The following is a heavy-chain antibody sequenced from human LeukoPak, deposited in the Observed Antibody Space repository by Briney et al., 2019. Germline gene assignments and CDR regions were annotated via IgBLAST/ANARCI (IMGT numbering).Heavy chain of an antibody. CDR3: ARDRKLYCSSGFCNWLDP. J-gene: IGHJ5*02. CDR1: GGSISSNSYY. CDR2: IYYSGST. V-gene: IGHV4-39*07. Sequence: SKTLSLTCTVSGGSISSNSYYWAWIRQPPGRGLEWIGSIYYSGSTSYNPSLKSRVSISLDTSNNQFSLKLTSVTAADTAVYYCARDRKLYCSSGFCNWLDPWGQGTLVTVSS. D-gene: IGHD2-15*01.